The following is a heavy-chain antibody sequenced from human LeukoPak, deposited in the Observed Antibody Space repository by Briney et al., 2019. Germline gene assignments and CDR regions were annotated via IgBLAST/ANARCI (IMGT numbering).Heavy chain of an antibody. V-gene: IGHV3-48*02. CDR1: GFTFSSYA. D-gene: IGHD1-26*01. CDR2: IFYASNII. Sequence: GGSLRLSCAASGFTFSSYAMSWVRQAPGKGLEWVSHIFYASNIIYYADSVKGRFTISRDNAKNSLYLQMNSLRDDDTAVYYCARGVSGSYPPFDFWGQGTLVTVSS. J-gene: IGHJ4*02. CDR3: ARGVSGSYPPFDF.